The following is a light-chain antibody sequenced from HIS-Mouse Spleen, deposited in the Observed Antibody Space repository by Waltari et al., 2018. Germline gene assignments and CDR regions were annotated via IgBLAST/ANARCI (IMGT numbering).Light chain of an antibody. CDR1: SSDVGGYNH. J-gene: IGLJ2*01. Sequence: QSALTQPASVSGSPGQSITISCTGTSSDVGGYNHVSWYQQQPGKAPKLMIYEVRNRPAGVSNRFSGSKSGNTASLTISGLQAEYEADYYCSSYTSSSTLFGGGTKLTVL. CDR2: EVR. V-gene: IGLV2-14*01. CDR3: SSYTSSSTL.